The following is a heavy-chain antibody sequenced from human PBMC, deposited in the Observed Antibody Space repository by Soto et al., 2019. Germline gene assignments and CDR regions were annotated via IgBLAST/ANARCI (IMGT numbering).Heavy chain of an antibody. CDR1: GFTFSSYP. V-gene: IGHV3-23*01. D-gene: IGHD2-2*01. Sequence: EVQLLESGGGLVRPGGSLRLSCAASGFTFSSYPMKWVRQGPGKGLEWVSTIGGSGTGFNTDYADSVKGRFVISRDNSKKTVYLQMSSLRAEDTALYYCARVAPYCSTTTCYIDSWGQGTLVTVSS. CDR2: IGGSGTGFNT. CDR3: ARVAPYCSTTTCYIDS. J-gene: IGHJ4*02.